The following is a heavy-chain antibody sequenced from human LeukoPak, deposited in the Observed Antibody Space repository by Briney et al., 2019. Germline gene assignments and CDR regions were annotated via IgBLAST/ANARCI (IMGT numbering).Heavy chain of an antibody. D-gene: IGHD2-2*01. CDR2: IKQDGSEK. CDR3: AKSLRRAIVPGDYFDY. J-gene: IGHJ4*02. CDR1: GFTFSRYW. Sequence: GGSLRLSCAASGFTFSRYWMNWVRQAPGKGLEWVANIKQDGSEKYYVDSVKGRFTISRDNAKNSLYLQMNSLRAEDTAVYYCAKSLRRAIVPGDYFDYWGQGTLVTVSS. V-gene: IGHV3-7*01.